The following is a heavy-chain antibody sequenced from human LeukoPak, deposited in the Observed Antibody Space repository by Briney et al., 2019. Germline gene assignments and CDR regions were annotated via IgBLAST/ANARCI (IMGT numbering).Heavy chain of an antibody. J-gene: IGHJ4*02. D-gene: IGHD6-19*01. CDR3: ARHDGRYSSGWDFDY. Sequence: PSETLPLTCTVSGGSISSSSYYWGWIRPPPGKGLEWIGSIYYSGSTYYNPSLKSRVTISVDTSKNQYSLKLSSVTAADTAVYYCARHDGRYSSGWDFDYWGQGTLVTVSS. CDR1: GGSISSSSYY. V-gene: IGHV4-39*01. CDR2: IYYSGST.